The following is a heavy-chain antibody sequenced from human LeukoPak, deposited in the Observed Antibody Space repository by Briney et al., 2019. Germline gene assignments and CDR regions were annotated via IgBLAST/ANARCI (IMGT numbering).Heavy chain of an antibody. CDR1: GFTFSSYG. Sequence: GGSLRLSCAASGFTFSSYGMHWVRQAPGKGLEWVAFIRYDGSNKYYADSVKGRFTISRDNSKNTLYLQMNSLRAEDTAVYYCAKDPSGLLWPSYYFDYWGQGTLVTVSS. J-gene: IGHJ4*02. CDR3: AKDPSGLLWPSYYFDY. V-gene: IGHV3-30*02. D-gene: IGHD3-10*01. CDR2: IRYDGSNK.